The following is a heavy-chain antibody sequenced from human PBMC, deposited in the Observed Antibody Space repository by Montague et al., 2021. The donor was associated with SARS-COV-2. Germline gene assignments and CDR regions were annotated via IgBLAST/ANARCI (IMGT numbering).Heavy chain of an antibody. D-gene: IGHD3-22*01. V-gene: IGHV4-39*01. J-gene: IGHJ3*02. CDR1: GGSISSSNYY. CDR3: ASPTYYYDSSGSDAFDI. Sequence: SETLSLTCTVSGGSISSSNYYWGWIHQPPGKGLEWIGSIYYSGSTYYNPSLKSRVTIFVDTSKNQFSLKLSSVTAADTAVYYCASPTYYYDSSGSDAFDIWGQGTMVTVSS. CDR2: IYYSGST.